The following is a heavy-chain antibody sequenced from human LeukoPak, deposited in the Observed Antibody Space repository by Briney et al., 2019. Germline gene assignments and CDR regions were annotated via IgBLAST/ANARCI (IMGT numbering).Heavy chain of an antibody. J-gene: IGHJ3*02. CDR2: ISAYNGNT. Sequence: ASVKVSCKASGYTFTSYGISWVRQAPGQGLEWMGWISAYNGNTNYAQKLQGRVTMTTDTSTSTAYMELRSLRSDDTAVYYCARDSCIVGATESPPCSFLGDDAFDIWGQGTMVTVSS. D-gene: IGHD1-26*01. CDR1: GYTFTSYG. CDR3: ARDSCIVGATESPPCSFLGDDAFDI. V-gene: IGHV1-18*01.